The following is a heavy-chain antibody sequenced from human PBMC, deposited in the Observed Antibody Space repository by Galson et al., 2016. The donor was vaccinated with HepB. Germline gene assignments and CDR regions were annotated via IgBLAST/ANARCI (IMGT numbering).Heavy chain of an antibody. CDR3: AIGATGAAWRN. V-gene: IGHV3-23*01. CDR1: GPGFKGYG. CDR2: IDGEGHTT. J-gene: IGHJ4*02. D-gene: IGHD6-25*01. Sequence: SLRLSCAVSGPGFKGYGMSWVRQAPGKGLQWVSDIDGEGHTTHHADSVKGRFTKSRDNSQDTVYLAMKSVRVEDTAIYYCAIGATGAAWRNWGQGTLVTVSS.